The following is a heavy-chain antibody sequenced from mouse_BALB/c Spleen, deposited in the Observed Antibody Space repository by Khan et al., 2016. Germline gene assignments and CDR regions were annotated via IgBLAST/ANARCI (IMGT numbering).Heavy chain of an antibody. CDR1: DYSITSDYA. CDR3: ARTPTAYYAMDY. V-gene: IGHV3-2*02. D-gene: IGHD1-2*01. Sequence: EVQLVESGPGLVKPSQSLSLTCTVTDYSITSDYAWNWFRQFPGNKLEWMGYISYSGSTRYYPSLKSRISITRDTSRNQFFLQLNSVTTEDTATYYCARTPTAYYAMDYWGQGTSVTVSS. J-gene: IGHJ4*01. CDR2: ISYSGST.